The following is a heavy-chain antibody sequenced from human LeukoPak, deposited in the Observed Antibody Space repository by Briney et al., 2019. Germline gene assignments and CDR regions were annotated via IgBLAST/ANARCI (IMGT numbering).Heavy chain of an antibody. D-gene: IGHD6-13*01. CDR3: AKDAGPSFDY. V-gene: IGHV3-30*18. J-gene: IGHJ4*02. CDR2: ISYDGSNK. CDR1: GFTFSGYG. Sequence: GGSLRLSCAASGFTFSGYGMHWVRQAPGKGLEWVAVISYDGSNKYYADSVKGRFTISRDNSKNTLYLQMNSLRAEDTAVYYCAKDAGPSFDYWGQGTLVTVSS.